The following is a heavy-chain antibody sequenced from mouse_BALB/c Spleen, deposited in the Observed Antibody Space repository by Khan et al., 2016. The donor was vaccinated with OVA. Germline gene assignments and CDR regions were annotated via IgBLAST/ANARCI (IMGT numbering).Heavy chain of an antibody. CDR1: GFSLTTYG. J-gene: IGHJ4*01. CDR3: ARSDFYAMDY. Sequence: QVQLQQPGPGLVAPSQSLSITCTVSGFSLTTYGVHWVRQPPGRGLEWLVVIWSDGITTYNSALKSRLSISKDNSKSQVFLKMNSLQTDDTAMYXCARSDFYAMDYWGQGTSVTVSS. CDR2: IWSDGIT. V-gene: IGHV2-6*02.